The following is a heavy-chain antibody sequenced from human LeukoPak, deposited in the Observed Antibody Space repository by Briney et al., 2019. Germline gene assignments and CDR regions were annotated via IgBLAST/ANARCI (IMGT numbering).Heavy chain of an antibody. J-gene: IGHJ4*01. CDR3: TTGDTYYDSPTDY. CDR1: GFTFSNAW. Sequence: GGSLRLSCAASGFTFSNAWMSWVRQAPGKGLEWVGRIKSKTDGGTIDYAAPVKGRFTISRDDSKNTLYLQMNSLKTEDTAVYYCTTGDTYYDSPTDYWGQGTLVTVSS. CDR2: IKSKTDGGTI. V-gene: IGHV3-15*01. D-gene: IGHD3-22*01.